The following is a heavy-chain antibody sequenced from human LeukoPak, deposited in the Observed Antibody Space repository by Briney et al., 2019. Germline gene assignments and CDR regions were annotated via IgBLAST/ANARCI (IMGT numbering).Heavy chain of an antibody. CDR3: ARLPPPGYANNSFDY. V-gene: IGHV1-2*06. CDR2: INPNSGGT. J-gene: IGHJ4*02. CDR1: GYTFTGYY. Sequence: GASVKVSCKASGYTFTGYYMHWVRQAPGQGLEWMGRINPNSGGTNYAQKFQGRVTMTRDTSISTAYMELSRLRSDDTAVYYCARLPPPGYANNSFDYWGQGTLVTVSS. D-gene: IGHD2-8*01.